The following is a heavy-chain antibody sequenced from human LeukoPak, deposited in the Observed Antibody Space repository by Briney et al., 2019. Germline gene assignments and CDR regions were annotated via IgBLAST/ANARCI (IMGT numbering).Heavy chain of an antibody. V-gene: IGHV1-46*01. J-gene: IGHJ4*02. CDR1: GYTFTSYY. D-gene: IGHD6-19*01. CDR3: ARDIRIAVAGTDDY. CDR2: INPSGGST. Sequence: GASVKVSCKASGYTFTSYYVHWVRQAPGQGLEWTGIINPSGGSTSYAQKFQGRVTMTRDMSTSTVYMELSSLRSDDTAVYYCARDIRIAVAGTDDYWGQGTLVTVSS.